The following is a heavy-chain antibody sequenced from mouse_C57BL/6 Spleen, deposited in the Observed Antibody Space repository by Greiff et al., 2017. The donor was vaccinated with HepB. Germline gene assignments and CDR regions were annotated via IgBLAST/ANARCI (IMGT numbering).Heavy chain of an antibody. CDR2: ISYDGSN. D-gene: IGHD2-3*01. CDR1: GYSITSCYY. Sequence: VQLKESGPGLVKPSQSLSLTCSVPGYSITSCYYWNWIRQFPGNKMEWMGYISYDGSNNYNPSLKNRISITRDTSKNRFFLKLNSVTTEDTATYYCATIYDGYFWYFDVWGTGTTVTVSS. J-gene: IGHJ1*03. CDR3: ATIYDGYFWYFDV. V-gene: IGHV3-6*01.